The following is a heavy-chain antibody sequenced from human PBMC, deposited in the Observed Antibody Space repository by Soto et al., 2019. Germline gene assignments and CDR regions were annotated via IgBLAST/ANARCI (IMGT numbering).Heavy chain of an antibody. V-gene: IGHV4-34*01. CDR1: GGSFSGYY. CDR2: INHSGST. J-gene: IGHJ4*02. Sequence: QVQLQQWGAGLLKPSETLSLTCAVYGGSFSGYYWTWIRQSPGKGLEWIGQINHSGSTTYNPSLMSRVTISLATSKNPFSLELSSVTAAATAVYYCARGLFSENYYSGGWYYFDYWGQGTLVTVSS. CDR3: ARGLFSENYYSGGWYYFDY. D-gene: IGHD1-26*01.